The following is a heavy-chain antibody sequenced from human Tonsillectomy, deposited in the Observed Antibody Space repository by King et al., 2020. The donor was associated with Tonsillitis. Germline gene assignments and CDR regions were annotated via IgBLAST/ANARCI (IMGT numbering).Heavy chain of an antibody. V-gene: IGHV3-15*01. CDR1: AFTFSSAW. J-gene: IGHJ6*02. D-gene: IGHD3-10*01. CDR2: IKSKTDGGTI. Sequence: QLVQSGGGLVKPGGSLRLSCAASAFTFSSAWMSWVRQAPGKGLEWVGRIKSKTDGGTIDYSAPVQGRFTISRDDSKNTLYLQMNSLKTEDTAVYFCTTGGSGSYLGYYGMDVWGQGTKVTVSS. CDR3: TTGGSGSYLGYYGMDV.